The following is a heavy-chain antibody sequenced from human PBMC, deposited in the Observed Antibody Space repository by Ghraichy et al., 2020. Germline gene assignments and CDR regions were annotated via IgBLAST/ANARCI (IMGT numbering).Heavy chain of an antibody. D-gene: IGHD2-21*02. J-gene: IGHJ4*02. V-gene: IGHV3-7*01. CDR3: ARGWGRFDY. CDR2: IKYDGSAE. Sequence: LSLTCAASGFAYSSYWMNWVRQAPGKGLEWVAYIKYDGSAEYYVDSVKGRFGISRDNAKNSLFLQMISLRAEDTAVYYCARGWGRFDYWGQGTLVTVSS. CDR1: GFAYSSYW.